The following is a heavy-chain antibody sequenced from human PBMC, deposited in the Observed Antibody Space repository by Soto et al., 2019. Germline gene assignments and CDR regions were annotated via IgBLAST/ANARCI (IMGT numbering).Heavy chain of an antibody. CDR1: GYTLTELS. V-gene: IGHV1-24*01. Sequence: ASVKVSCKVSGYTLTELSMHWVRQAPGKGLEWMGGFDPEDGETIYAQKFQGRVTMTEDTSTDTAYMELSSLRSEDTAVCYCATDPSYYDSTKFDYWGQGTLVTVSS. J-gene: IGHJ4*02. CDR3: ATDPSYYDSTKFDY. CDR2: FDPEDGET. D-gene: IGHD3-22*01.